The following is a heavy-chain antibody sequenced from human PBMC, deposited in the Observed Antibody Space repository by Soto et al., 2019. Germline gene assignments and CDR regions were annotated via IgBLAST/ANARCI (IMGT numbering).Heavy chain of an antibody. CDR1: VGSISISSYY. CDR3: ARECRYQLLEIRDDFDF. Sequence: PSEAPCITCTFSVGSISISSYYWGWIRQPPGKGLEWTGSIYYSGSTYYNPSLKSRVTISVDTSKKQFSLKLSSVTAADTAVYYCARECRYQLLEIRDDFDFWGQGTMVTVSS. J-gene: IGHJ4*02. D-gene: IGHD2-2*01. V-gene: IGHV4-39*02. CDR2: IYYSGST.